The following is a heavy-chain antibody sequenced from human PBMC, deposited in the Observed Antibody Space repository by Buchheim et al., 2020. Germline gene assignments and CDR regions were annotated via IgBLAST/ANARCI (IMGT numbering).Heavy chain of an antibody. CDR3: ARTKIEATITDY. V-gene: IGHV3-30*04. CDR2: VSNDGRDK. J-gene: IGHJ4*02. D-gene: IGHD5-12*01. CDR1: TFFNNYA. Sequence: QVQLVESGGGVVQPGRSLTLSCATSTFFNNYAMHWVRQAPGKGLEWVAVVSNDGRDKHHADSVKGRFLISRDNAKNSLYLQLNSLRAEDTAVYYCARTKIEATITDYWGQGTL.